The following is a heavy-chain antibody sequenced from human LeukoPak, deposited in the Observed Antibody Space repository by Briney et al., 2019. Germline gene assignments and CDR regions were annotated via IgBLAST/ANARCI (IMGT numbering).Heavy chain of an antibody. Sequence: GGSLRLSCAASGFTFSSYAMSWVRQAPGKGLEWVSAISGSGGSTYYADSVKGRFTISRDNSKNTLYLQMNSLRAEDTAVYYCAKDRFGCSSTSCYSLDYWGQGTLVTVSS. V-gene: IGHV3-23*01. CDR2: ISGSGGST. CDR3: AKDRFGCSSTSCYSLDY. J-gene: IGHJ4*02. D-gene: IGHD2-2*01. CDR1: GFTFSSYA.